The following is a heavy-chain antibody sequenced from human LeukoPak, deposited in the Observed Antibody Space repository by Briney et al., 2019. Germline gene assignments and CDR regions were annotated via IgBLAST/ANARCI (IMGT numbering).Heavy chain of an antibody. D-gene: IGHD5-18*01. V-gene: IGHV3-23*01. CDR3: AKGQGYNYGDSIDY. J-gene: IGHJ4*02. Sequence: GGSLRLSCAASGFTFNNYAMTWVRQAPGKGLEGVSVINGGGSSYYSDSVKGRFTVSRDNSKNTLYLQMNSLRDEDTAVYYCAKGQGYNYGDSIDYWGQGTLVTVSS. CDR1: GFTFNNYA. CDR2: INGGGSS.